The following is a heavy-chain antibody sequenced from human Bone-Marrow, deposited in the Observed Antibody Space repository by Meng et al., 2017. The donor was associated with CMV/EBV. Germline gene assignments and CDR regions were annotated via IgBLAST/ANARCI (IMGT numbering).Heavy chain of an antibody. Sequence: SETLSLTCAVYGGSFSGYYWSWIRQPPGKGLEWIGEINHSGSTNYNPSLKSRVTISVDTSKNQFSLKLSSVTAADTAVYYCARSPRRWLRLYYFAYWGQGKLVNVSS. CDR3: ARSPRRWLRLYYFAY. CDR1: GGSFSGYY. CDR2: INHSGST. V-gene: IGHV4-34*01. J-gene: IGHJ4*02. D-gene: IGHD5-12*01.